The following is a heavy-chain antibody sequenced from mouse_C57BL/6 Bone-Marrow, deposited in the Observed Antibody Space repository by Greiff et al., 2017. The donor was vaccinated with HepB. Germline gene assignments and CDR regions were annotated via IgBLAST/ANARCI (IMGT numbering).Heavy chain of an antibody. J-gene: IGHJ4*01. Sequence: EVKLQESGAELVRPGASVKLSCTASGFNIKDDYMHWVKQRPEQGLEWIGWIDPENGDTEYASKFQGKATITADTSSNTAYLQLSSLTSEDTAVYYCTKSPYYYGSTDYAMDYWGQGTSVTVSS. CDR1: GFNIKDDY. D-gene: IGHD1-1*01. CDR2: IDPENGDT. CDR3: TKSPYYYGSTDYAMDY. V-gene: IGHV14-4*01.